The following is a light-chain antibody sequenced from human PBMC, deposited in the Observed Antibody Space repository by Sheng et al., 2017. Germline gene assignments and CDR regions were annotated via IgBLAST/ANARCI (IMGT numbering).Light chain of an antibody. CDR2: DAS. CDR3: QQYDNPSLT. J-gene: IGKJ4*01. Sequence: DIQMTQSPSSLSASVGDRVTITCQASQDISNYLNWYQQKPGKAPKLLIYDASNLETGVPXRFSGSGSGTDFTFTISSLQPEDIATYYCQQYDNPSLTFGGGTKVEIK. V-gene: IGKV1-33*01. CDR1: QDISNY.